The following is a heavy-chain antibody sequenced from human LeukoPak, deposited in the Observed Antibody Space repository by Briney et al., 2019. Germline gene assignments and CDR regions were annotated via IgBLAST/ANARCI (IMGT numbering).Heavy chain of an antibody. Sequence: PQASVKVSCKASGYTFTSYGISWVRQAPGQGLEWMGWISAYNGNTNYAQKLQGGVTMTTDTSTSTAYMELRSLRSDDTAVYYCARDYYDSSGYSYIDYWGQGTLVTVSS. CDR3: ARDYYDSSGYSYIDY. V-gene: IGHV1-18*01. D-gene: IGHD3-22*01. J-gene: IGHJ4*02. CDR1: GYTFTSYG. CDR2: ISAYNGNT.